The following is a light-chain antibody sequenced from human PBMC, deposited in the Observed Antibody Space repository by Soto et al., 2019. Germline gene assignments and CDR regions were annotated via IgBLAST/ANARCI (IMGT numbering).Light chain of an antibody. Sequence: EIVMTQSPATLSVSPGERATLSCRASQSVSSNLAWYQQKPGQAPRLLIYGASTRATGITPGFSGSGSGKEFTLTISSLQSEDFAVYYCQHYNNWPRTFGQGTKVEIK. V-gene: IGKV3-15*01. CDR3: QHYNNWPRT. CDR2: GAS. J-gene: IGKJ1*01. CDR1: QSVSSN.